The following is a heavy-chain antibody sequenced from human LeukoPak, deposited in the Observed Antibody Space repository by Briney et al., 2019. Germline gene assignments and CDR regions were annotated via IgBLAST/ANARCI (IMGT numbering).Heavy chain of an antibody. CDR2: IYTSGST. CDR1: GGSISSGSYY. D-gene: IGHD1-26*01. Sequence: SQTLSLTCTVSGGSISSGSYYWSWIRQPAGKGLEWIGRIYTSGSTNYNPSLKSRVTISVDTSKNQFSLKLSSVTAADTAVYYCARTRSPGSYSPKGPFDYWGQGTLVTVSS. V-gene: IGHV4-61*02. CDR3: ARTRSPGSYSPKGPFDY. J-gene: IGHJ4*02.